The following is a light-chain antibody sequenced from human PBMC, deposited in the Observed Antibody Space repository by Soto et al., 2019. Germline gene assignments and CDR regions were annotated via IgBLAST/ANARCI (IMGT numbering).Light chain of an antibody. CDR1: SSNIGAGYN. CDR3: QSYDSSLSGSV. CDR2: GNS. Sequence: QPVLTQPPSVSGAPGQRVTISCTGSSSNIGAGYNVRWYQQLPGTAPKLLIYGNSNRPSGVPDRFSGSKSGTSASLAITGLQAEDEADYYCQSYDSSLSGSVFGGGTKVTVL. V-gene: IGLV1-40*01. J-gene: IGLJ3*02.